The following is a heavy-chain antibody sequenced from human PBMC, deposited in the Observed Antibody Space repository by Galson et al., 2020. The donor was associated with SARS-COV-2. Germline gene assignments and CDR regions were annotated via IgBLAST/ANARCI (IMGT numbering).Heavy chain of an antibody. Sequence: ASVKVSCKASGYTFTGYYMHWVRQAPGQGLEWMGWINPNSGGTNYAQKFQGRVTMTRDTSISTAYMELSRLRSDDTAVYYCARNPLRVVVITLGALPDDAFDIWGQGTMVTVSS. D-gene: IGHD3-22*01. J-gene: IGHJ3*02. CDR1: GYTFTGYY. CDR3: ARNPLRVVVITLGALPDDAFDI. V-gene: IGHV1-2*02. CDR2: INPNSGGT.